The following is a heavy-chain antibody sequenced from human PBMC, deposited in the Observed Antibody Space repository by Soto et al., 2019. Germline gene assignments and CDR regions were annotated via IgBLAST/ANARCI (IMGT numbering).Heavy chain of an antibody. CDR2: VYESVNT. J-gene: IGHJ4*02. CDR3: ARRGSGHTFDY. CDR1: GASISRTGFH. Sequence: VHLQESGPGLVRPSETLSLTCAVSGASISRTGFHWGWIRQPPGQGLEWIGSVYESVNTYYNSSLKSRVTISVDTSKNQFSLELKSVTAADTAVYYCARRGSGHTFDYWGQGTLVTVAS. V-gene: IGHV4-39*01. D-gene: IGHD3-10*01.